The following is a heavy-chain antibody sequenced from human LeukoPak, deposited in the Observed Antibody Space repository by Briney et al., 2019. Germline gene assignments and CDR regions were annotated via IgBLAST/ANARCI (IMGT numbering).Heavy chain of an antibody. D-gene: IGHD2-2*02. CDR3: AKGIIEVVVPAAISY. Sequence: GGSLRLSCAGPGFTFSSYGMHWVRQAPGKGLEWVAFIRYDGSNKYYADSVKGRFTISRDNSKNTLYLQMNSLRAEDTAVYYCAKGIIEVVVPAAISYWGQGTLVTVSS. V-gene: IGHV3-30*02. CDR1: GFTFSSYG. J-gene: IGHJ4*02. CDR2: IRYDGSNK.